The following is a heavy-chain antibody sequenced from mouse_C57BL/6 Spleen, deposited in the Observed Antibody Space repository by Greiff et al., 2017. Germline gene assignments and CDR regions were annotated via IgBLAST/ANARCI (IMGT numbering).Heavy chain of an antibody. D-gene: IGHD1-1*01. CDR1: GYTFTSYW. CDR3: ARGYDGSSPYWYFDV. V-gene: IGHV1-52*01. CDR2: IDPSDSET. Sequence: VQLQQPGAELVRPGSSVKLSCKASGYTFTSYWMHWVKQRPIQGLEWIGNIDPSDSETHYNQKFKDKAPLTVDKSSSTAYMQLSSLTSEDSAVYYCARGYDGSSPYWYFDVWGTGTTVTVSS. J-gene: IGHJ1*03.